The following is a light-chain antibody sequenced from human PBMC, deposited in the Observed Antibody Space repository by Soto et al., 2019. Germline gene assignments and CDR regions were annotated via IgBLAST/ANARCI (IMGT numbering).Light chain of an antibody. J-gene: IGLJ1*01. CDR3: AAWDDSLNGYV. CDR1: SSNIGSNT. V-gene: IGLV1-44*01. Sequence: HSVLTQPPSASGTPGQRVTISCSGSSSNIGSNTVNWYQQLPGTAPKLLIYSNNQRPSGVPDRFSGSKYGTSASLAISGLQSEDEADYYCAAWDDSLNGYVFGTGTKVTVL. CDR2: SNN.